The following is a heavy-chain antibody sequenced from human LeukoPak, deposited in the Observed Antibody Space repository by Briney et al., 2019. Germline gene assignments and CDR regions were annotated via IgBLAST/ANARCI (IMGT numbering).Heavy chain of an antibody. Sequence: SETLSLTCTVSGRSISSSRYDWGWIRQPPGKGLEWIGSIYYSGRTYYHPSLKSRVTISVATSKNQFALTLSSVTAADTAVYYCARDGTGTTFEYFDYWGQGTLVTVSS. CDR1: GRSISSSRYD. CDR2: IYYSGRT. J-gene: IGHJ4*02. V-gene: IGHV4-39*06. D-gene: IGHD1-1*01. CDR3: ARDGTGTTFEYFDY.